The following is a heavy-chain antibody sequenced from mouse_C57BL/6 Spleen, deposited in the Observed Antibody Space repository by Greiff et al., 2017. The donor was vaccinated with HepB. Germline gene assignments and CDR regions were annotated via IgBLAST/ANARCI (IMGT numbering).Heavy chain of an antibody. V-gene: IGHV1-54*01. CDR1: GYAFTNYL. CDR3: ARGEYYGNYHY. D-gene: IGHD2-1*01. Sequence: VQLQQSGAELVRPGTSVKVSCKASGYAFTNYLIEWVKQRPGQGLEWIGVINPGSGGTNYNEQFKGKATLTADKSSSTAYMQLSSLTSEDSAVYFCARGEYYGNYHYWGQGTTLTVSS. J-gene: IGHJ2*01. CDR2: INPGSGGT.